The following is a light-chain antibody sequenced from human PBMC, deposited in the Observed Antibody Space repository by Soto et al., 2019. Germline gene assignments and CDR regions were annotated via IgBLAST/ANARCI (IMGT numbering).Light chain of an antibody. CDR3: QQYSNIPYT. CDR1: QSVLHSSNEKNY. Sequence: DIVMTQSPDSLAVSLGERATINCESSQSVLHSSNEKNYLAWYQQKPGQPPKLLIYWASTREYGVPDRFSGGGSGTDFTLTISSLQAEDVAVYYCQQYSNIPYTFGQGTKLEI. CDR2: WAS. V-gene: IGKV4-1*01. J-gene: IGKJ2*01.